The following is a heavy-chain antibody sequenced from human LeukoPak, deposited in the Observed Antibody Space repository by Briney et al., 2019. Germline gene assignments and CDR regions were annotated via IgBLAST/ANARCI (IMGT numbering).Heavy chain of an antibody. CDR3: ARHYGSGSYPFDY. D-gene: IGHD3-10*01. V-gene: IGHV4-59*01. CDR2: IYYSGST. Sequence: SETLSLTCTVSGGSISSYYWSWIRQPPGKGLEWIGYIYYSGSTNYNPSPKSRVTISVDTSKNQFSLKLSSVTAADTAVYYCARHYGSGSYPFDYWGQGTLVTVSS. J-gene: IGHJ4*02. CDR1: GGSISSYY.